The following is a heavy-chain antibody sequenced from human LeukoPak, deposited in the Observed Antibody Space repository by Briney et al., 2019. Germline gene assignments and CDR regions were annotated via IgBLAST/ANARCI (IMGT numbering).Heavy chain of an antibody. V-gene: IGHV4-31*03. D-gene: IGHD1-7*01. CDR2: IYYSGST. CDR3: ARGVRGTGTKKALFDY. J-gene: IGHJ4*02. Sequence: SETLSLTCTVSGGSISSGGYYWSWIRQHPGKGLEWIGYIYYSGSTYYNPSLKSRVTISVDTSKNQFSLKLRSVTAADTAVYYCARGVRGTGTKKALFDYWGQGTLVSVSS. CDR1: GGSISSGGYY.